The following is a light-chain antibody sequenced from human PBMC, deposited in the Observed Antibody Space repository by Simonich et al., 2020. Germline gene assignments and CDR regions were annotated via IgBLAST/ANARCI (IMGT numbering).Light chain of an antibody. J-gene: IGLJ2*01. V-gene: IGLV2-14*03. CDR1: SSDVGGYNS. CDR3: SSYTSSSTVV. CDR2: DVS. Sequence: QSALTQPVSVSGSPGQSITISCTGTSSDVGGYNSVSWYQQHPGKAPKLMIYDVSKRPSGVSNRFSGSKSGNTASLTISGLQAEDEADYYCSSYTSSSTVVFGGGTKLTVL.